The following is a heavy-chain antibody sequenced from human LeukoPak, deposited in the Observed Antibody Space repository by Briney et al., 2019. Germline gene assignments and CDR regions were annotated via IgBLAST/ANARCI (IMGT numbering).Heavy chain of an antibody. V-gene: IGHV4-59*08. CDR3: ARQNAGPTRYYYGMDV. CDR1: GGSISSYY. CDR2: IYYSGST. D-gene: IGHD1-1*01. J-gene: IGHJ6*02. Sequence: SETLSLTCTVSGGSISSYYWSWIRQPPGKGLEWIGYIYYSGSTNYNPSLKSRVTISVDTSKNQFSLKLSSATAADTAVYYCARQNAGPTRYYYGMDVWGQRTTVTVSS.